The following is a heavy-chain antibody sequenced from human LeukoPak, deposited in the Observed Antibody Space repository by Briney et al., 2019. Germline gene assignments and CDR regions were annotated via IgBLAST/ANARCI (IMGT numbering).Heavy chain of an antibody. D-gene: IGHD1-26*01. J-gene: IGHJ1*01. V-gene: IGHV3-30*02. CDR1: GFIFSSYG. Sequence: GGSLRLSCAASGFIFSSYGMHWVRQAPGKGLEWVAFIPYDGTNKYYADSVKGRFTISRDNSKNTLYLQMNSLRAEGTAVYYCAKGNSGSYLEYFQHWGQGTLVTVSS. CDR3: AKGNSGSYLEYFQH. CDR2: IPYDGTNK.